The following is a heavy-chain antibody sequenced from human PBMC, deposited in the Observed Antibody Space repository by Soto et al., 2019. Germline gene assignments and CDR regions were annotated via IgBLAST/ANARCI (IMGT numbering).Heavy chain of an antibody. V-gene: IGHV5-51*01. D-gene: IGHD2-15*01. CDR2: IYPSDSYV. J-gene: IGHJ6*02. CDR3: ASKDCSGGSCYPSRHYYYGREI. Sequence: GECLKISCKGSGYRFTSYWIAWVRQVPGKGLEWMGIIYPSDSYVRHSPSFQGQVTISVDKSLSTASLQWSSLKASDTAMYYCASKDCSGGSCYPSRHYYYGREIWGHGTTVSVS. CDR1: GYRFTSYW.